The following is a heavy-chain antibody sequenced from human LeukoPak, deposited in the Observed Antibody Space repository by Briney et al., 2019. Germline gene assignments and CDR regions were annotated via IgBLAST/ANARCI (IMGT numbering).Heavy chain of an antibody. D-gene: IGHD4-17*01. V-gene: IGHV4-4*07. CDR2: IDSSGST. Sequence: PSETLSLTCTVSGVSISSYYWTWIRQPARKGLEWIGRIDSSGSTNYNPSLKSRLTMSIDTSKNQFSLKLNSVTAADTAVYYCARDQDGEDYGNAFNIWGQGTLVTVFS. CDR3: ARDQDGEDYGNAFNI. J-gene: IGHJ3*02. CDR1: GVSISSYY.